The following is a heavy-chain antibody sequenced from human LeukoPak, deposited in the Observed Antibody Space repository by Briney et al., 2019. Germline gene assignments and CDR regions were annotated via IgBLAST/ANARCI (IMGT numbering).Heavy chain of an antibody. CDR2: IWYDGSNK. V-gene: IGHV3-33*01. CDR3: ARGQPPSYYDMDV. CDR1: GFIFSSYG. D-gene: IGHD6-13*01. Sequence: GGSLRLSCAASGFIFSSYGMHWVRQAPGKGLEGVAGIWYDGSNKYYADSVKGRFTISRDNSKNTLYLQMNSLSAEDTAVYYCARGQPPSYYDMDVWGQGTTVTVSS. J-gene: IGHJ6*02.